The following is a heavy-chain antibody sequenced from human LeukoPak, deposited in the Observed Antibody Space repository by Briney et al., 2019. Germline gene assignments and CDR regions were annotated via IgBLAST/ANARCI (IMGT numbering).Heavy chain of an antibody. V-gene: IGHV1-2*02. CDR3: ARVPYYDLYYFDY. CDR2: INPNSGGT. D-gene: IGHD3-22*01. CDR1: GYTFTGYY. Sequence: AXVKVSCKASGYTFTGYYMHWVRQAPGQGLEWVGWINPNSGGTNYAQKFQGRVTVTRDTSISTAYMELSRLRSDDTAVYYCARVPYYDLYYFDYWGQGTLVTVSS. J-gene: IGHJ4*02.